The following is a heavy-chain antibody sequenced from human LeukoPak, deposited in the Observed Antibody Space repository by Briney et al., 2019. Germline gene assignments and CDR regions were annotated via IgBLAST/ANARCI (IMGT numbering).Heavy chain of an antibody. D-gene: IGHD5-12*01. CDR2: IYPGDSDT. Sequence: GESLKISCKGSGYSITNYWIGWVRQMPGKVLEWMGIIYPGDSDTRYSPSFQGQVTISADKSISTAYLQWSSLKASDIAMYYCARGRGYSGYDSDYWGQGTLVTVSS. CDR3: ARGRGYSGYDSDY. CDR1: GYSITNYW. J-gene: IGHJ4*02. V-gene: IGHV5-51*01.